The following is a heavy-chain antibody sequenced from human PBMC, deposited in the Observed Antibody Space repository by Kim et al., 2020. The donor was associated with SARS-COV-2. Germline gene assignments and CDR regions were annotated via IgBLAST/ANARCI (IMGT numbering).Heavy chain of an antibody. V-gene: IGHV5-10-1*01. D-gene: IGHD1-26*01. CDR2: IHPSDCYT. Sequence: GESLKISCQASGYSFTSYWITWVRQMPGQGLEWMGRIHPSDCYTKYSPSFQGHVTISVDKSITTAYLQWSSLKASDTAIYYCARRPIGATDYFDYWGQGT. CDR1: GYSFTSYW. J-gene: IGHJ4*02. CDR3: ARRPIGATDYFDY.